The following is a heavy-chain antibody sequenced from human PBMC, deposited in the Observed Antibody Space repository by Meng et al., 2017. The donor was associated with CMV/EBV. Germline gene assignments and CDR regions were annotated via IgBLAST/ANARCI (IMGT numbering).Heavy chain of an antibody. Sequence: GGSLRLSCAASGFTFSSYAMSWVRQAPGKGLEWVSVIYSGGSSTYYADSVKGRFTISRDNSKNTLYLQMNSLRAEDTAVYYCAKDRPYDFWSGYYEGDAFDIWGQGTTVTVSS. V-gene: IGHV3-23*03. D-gene: IGHD3-3*01. CDR3: AKDRPYDFWSGYYEGDAFDI. CDR2: IYSGGSST. J-gene: IGHJ3*02. CDR1: GFTFSSYA.